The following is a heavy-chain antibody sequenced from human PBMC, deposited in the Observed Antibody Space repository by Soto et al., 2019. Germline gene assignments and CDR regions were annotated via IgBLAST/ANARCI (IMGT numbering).Heavy chain of an antibody. CDR2: IIPIFGTA. CDR1: GGTFSSYA. Sequence: SVKVSCKASGGTFSSYAISWVRQAPGRGLEWMGGIIPIFGTANYAQKFQGRVTITADESTSTAYMELSSLRSEDTAVYYCARGGDFWSGYPPYYFDYWGQGTLVTVS. J-gene: IGHJ4*02. D-gene: IGHD3-3*01. CDR3: ARGGDFWSGYPPYYFDY. V-gene: IGHV1-69*13.